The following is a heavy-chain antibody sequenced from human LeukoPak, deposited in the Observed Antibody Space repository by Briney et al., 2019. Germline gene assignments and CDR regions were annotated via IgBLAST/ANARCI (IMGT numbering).Heavy chain of an antibody. CDR2: INPNSGGT. CDR1: GYTFTSYG. Sequence: ASVKVSCKASGYTFTSYGISWVRQAPGQGLEWMGWINPNSGGTNYAQKFQGRVTMTRDTSIRTAYMDLSRLRSDDTAVYYCARERYYGSGSVYNRVDYWGQGTLVTVSS. CDR3: ARERYYGSGSVYNRVDY. J-gene: IGHJ4*02. D-gene: IGHD3-10*01. V-gene: IGHV1-2*02.